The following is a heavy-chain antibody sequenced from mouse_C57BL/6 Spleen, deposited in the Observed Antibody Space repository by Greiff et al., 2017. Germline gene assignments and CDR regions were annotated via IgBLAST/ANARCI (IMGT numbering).Heavy chain of an antibody. V-gene: IGHV1-53*01. Sequence: VQLQQSGTELVKPGASVKLSCKASGYTFTSYWMHWVKQRPGQGLEWIGNINPSNGGTNYNEKFKSKATLTVDKSSSTAYMQLSSLTSEDSAVYYCAKGIYYGSSYVDYWGQGTTLTVSS. J-gene: IGHJ2*01. CDR1: GYTFTSYW. CDR3: AKGIYYGSSYVDY. D-gene: IGHD1-1*01. CDR2: INPSNGGT.